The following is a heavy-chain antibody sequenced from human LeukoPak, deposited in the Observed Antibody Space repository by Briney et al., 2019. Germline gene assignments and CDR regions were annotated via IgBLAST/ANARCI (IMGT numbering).Heavy chain of an antibody. V-gene: IGHV1-2*02. CDR1: GYTYTGYY. Sequence: ASVKVSRKASGYTYTGYYMHWVRQAPGQGLEWMGWINPTSGGTTYTQNFQGRVTMTRNTPIRTAYMEMSSVRSEDKDEYYYARGSRYYYDIYWGQGTLVTVSS. D-gene: IGHD3-22*01. CDR2: INPTSGGT. CDR3: ARGSRYYYDIY. J-gene: IGHJ4*02.